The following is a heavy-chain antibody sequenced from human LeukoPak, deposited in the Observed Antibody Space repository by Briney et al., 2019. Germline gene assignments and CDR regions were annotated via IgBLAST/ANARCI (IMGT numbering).Heavy chain of an antibody. D-gene: IGHD6-13*01. V-gene: IGHV3-48*01. CDR2: ISSSSSTI. CDR1: GLTFSSYS. J-gene: IGHJ6*02. CDR3: ARDNPSSGSWYSYYYYGMDV. Sequence: GGSLRLSCAASGLTFSSYSMNWVRQAPGKGLEWVSYISSSSSTIYYADSVKGRFTISRDNAKNSLYLQMNSLRAEDTAVYYCARDNPSSGSWYSYYYYGMDVWGQGTTVTVSS.